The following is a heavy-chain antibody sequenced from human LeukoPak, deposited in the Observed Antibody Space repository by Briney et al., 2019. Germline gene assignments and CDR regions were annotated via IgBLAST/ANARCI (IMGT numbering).Heavy chain of an antibody. Sequence: GGSLRLSCAASGFTFNSYSMNWARQAPGKGLEWVSSISSSSSSIHYADSVKGRFTISRDNAKNSLYLQMNSLRAEDTAVYYCARASGDIVETATMGSYWGQGTLVTVSS. CDR1: GFTFNSYS. J-gene: IGHJ4*02. CDR3: ARASGDIVETATMGSY. CDR2: ISSSSSSI. D-gene: IGHD5-18*01. V-gene: IGHV3-21*01.